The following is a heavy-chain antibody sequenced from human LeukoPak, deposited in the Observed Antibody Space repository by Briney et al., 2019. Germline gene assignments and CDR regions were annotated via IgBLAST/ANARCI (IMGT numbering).Heavy chain of an antibody. CDR1: GYTFTSYY. CDR3: ARHPVYDILTAFPDY. J-gene: IGHJ4*02. CDR2: INPSGGST. V-gene: IGHV1-46*01. Sequence: ASVKVSCKASGYTFTSYYMHWVRQAPGQGLEWMGIINPSGGSTSYAQKFQGRVTMTRDTSTSTVYMELSSLKASDTAMYYCARHPVYDILTAFPDYWGQGTLVTVSS. D-gene: IGHD3-9*01.